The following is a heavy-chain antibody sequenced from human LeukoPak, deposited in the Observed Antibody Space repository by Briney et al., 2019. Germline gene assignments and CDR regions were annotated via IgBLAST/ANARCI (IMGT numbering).Heavy chain of an antibody. V-gene: IGHV4-39*01. CDR1: GGSISSSNYY. Sequence: SETLSLTCTVSGGSISSSNYYWGWDAQPPGQELVWNGSIYFSGNTYYNPSLKSPVTKSIGTSKNQFSLKLTSVTAAYTAVYYCSSLTTVTTTYFFDGGGQGTLIIASS. J-gene: IGHJ4*02. CDR3: SSLTTVTTTYFFDG. D-gene: IGHD4-17*01. CDR2: IYFSGNT.